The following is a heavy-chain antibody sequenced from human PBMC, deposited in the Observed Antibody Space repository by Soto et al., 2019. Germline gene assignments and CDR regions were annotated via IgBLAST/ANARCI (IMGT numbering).Heavy chain of an antibody. CDR2: ISSSSSYI. Sequence: GGSLRLSCAASGFTSSSYSMNWVRRAPGKGLEWVSSISSSSSYIYYADSVKGRFTISRDNAKNSLYLQMNSLRAEDTAVYYCARSGSGWELLSYYYYYGMDVWGQGTTVTVSS. CDR1: GFTSSSYS. V-gene: IGHV3-21*01. J-gene: IGHJ6*02. CDR3: ARSGSGWELLSYYYYYGMDV. D-gene: IGHD1-26*01.